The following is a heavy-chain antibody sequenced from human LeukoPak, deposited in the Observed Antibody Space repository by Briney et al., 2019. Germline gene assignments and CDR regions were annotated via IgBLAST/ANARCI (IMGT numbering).Heavy chain of an antibody. V-gene: IGHV3-48*04. Sequence: PGGSLRLSCAASGFTFNTYNMNWVRQAPGRGLEWVSFISSSSGAIYHADSVKGRFTISRDNTKNSLYLQMNSLRAEDTAVYYCARAFRDVIFDYWGQGTLVTVSS. CDR2: ISSSSGAI. J-gene: IGHJ4*02. D-gene: IGHD5-24*01. CDR3: ARAFRDVIFDY. CDR1: GFTFNTYN.